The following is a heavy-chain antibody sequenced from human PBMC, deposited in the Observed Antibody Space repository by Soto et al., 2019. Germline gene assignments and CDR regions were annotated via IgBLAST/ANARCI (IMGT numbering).Heavy chain of an antibody. V-gene: IGHV1-18*04. Sequence: GASVKVSCKASGYTFTTYGFNWVRQAPGQGLEWMGWISPYNGDTNYAQNFQGRVTLTTDTSTSTAYMELRSLTSDDTAIYYCARTPRAQMIVLEAATRFDYWGQGTLVTVSS. CDR2: ISPYNGDT. J-gene: IGHJ4*02. CDR3: ARTPRAQMIVLEAATRFDY. D-gene: IGHD2-15*01. CDR1: GYTFTTYG.